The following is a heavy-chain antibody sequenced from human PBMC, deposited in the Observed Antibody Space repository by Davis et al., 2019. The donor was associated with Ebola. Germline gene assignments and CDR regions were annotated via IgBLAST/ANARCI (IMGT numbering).Heavy chain of an antibody. Sequence: PGGSLRLSCAASGFTFSSYAMSWVRQAPGKRLEWVSAISGSGGSTYYADSVKGRFTISRDNSKNTLYLQMNSLRAEDTAVYYCARSSGPPASPRYYYYGMDVWGQGTTVTVSS. D-gene: IGHD3-3*01. CDR2: ISGSGGST. CDR1: GFTFSSYA. CDR3: ARSSGPPASPRYYYYGMDV. J-gene: IGHJ6*02. V-gene: IGHV3-23*01.